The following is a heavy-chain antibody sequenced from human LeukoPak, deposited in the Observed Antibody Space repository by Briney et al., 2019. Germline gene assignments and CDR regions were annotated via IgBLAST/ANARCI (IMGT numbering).Heavy chain of an antibody. J-gene: IGHJ6*03. CDR3: ARETVVAATPYYYYYYMDV. V-gene: IGHV3-48*04. Sequence: GGSLRLSRAASGFTFSSYAMSWVRQAPGKGLEWVSYISSSGSTIYYADSVKGRFTISRDNAKNSLYLQMNSLRAEDTAVYYCARETVVAATPYYYYYYMDVWGKGTTVTVSS. D-gene: IGHD2-15*01. CDR2: ISSSGSTI. CDR1: GFTFSSYA.